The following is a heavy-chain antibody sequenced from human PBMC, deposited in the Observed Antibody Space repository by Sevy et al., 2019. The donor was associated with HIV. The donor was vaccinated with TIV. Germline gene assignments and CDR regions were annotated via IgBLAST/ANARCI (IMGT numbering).Heavy chain of an antibody. Sequence: GGSLRLSCAASGFTFTNYAMSWVRQAPGKGLEWVSTVGDNGRHTFYADPVRGRVTISRDNARNMVYLHMNSLRVEDTAIYYCVDPPTAGLWGQGTLVTVSS. CDR1: GFTFTNYA. V-gene: IGHV3-23*01. CDR3: VDPPTAGL. J-gene: IGHJ4*02. CDR2: VGDNGRHT.